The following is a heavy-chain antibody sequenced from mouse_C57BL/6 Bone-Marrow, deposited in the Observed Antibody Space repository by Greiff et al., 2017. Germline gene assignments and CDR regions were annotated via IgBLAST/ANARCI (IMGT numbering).Heavy chain of an antibody. D-gene: IGHD1-1*01. CDR1: GYTFTSYG. V-gene: IGHV1-81*01. Sequence: QVHVKQSGAELARPGASVKLSCKASGYTFTSYGISWVKQRTGQGLEWIGEIYPRSGNTYYNEKFKGKATLTADKSSSTAYMELRSLTSEDSAVYFCAITTVVATWYFDVWGTGTTVTVSS. CDR3: AITTVVATWYFDV. CDR2: IYPRSGNT. J-gene: IGHJ1*03.